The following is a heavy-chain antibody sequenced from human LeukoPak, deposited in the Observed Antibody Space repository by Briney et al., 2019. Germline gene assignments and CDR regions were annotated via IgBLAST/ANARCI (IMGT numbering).Heavy chain of an antibody. Sequence: ASVKVSCKASGYTFTGYYMHWVRQAPGQGLEWMGWINPNSGGTNYAQKFQGRVTMTRDTSISTAYMELSRLRSDDTAVYYCARVGSYGDHGNYYYYGMDVWGQGTTVTVSS. CDR1: GYTFTGYY. V-gene: IGHV1-2*02. CDR3: ARVGSYGDHGNYYYYGMDV. J-gene: IGHJ6*02. D-gene: IGHD4-17*01. CDR2: INPNSGGT.